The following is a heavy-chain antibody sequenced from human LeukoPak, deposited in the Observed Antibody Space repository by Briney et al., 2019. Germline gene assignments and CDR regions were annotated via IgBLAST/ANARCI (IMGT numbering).Heavy chain of an antibody. CDR2: INHSGST. CDR3: ARAKATNYDFWSGYYQKHYFDY. Sequence: SETLSLTCAVYGGSFSGYYWSWIRQPPGKGLEWIGEINHSGSTNYNPSLKSRVTISVDTSKNQFSLKLSSVTAADTAVYYCARAKATNYDFWSGYYQKHYFDYWGQGTLVTVSS. D-gene: IGHD3-3*01. CDR1: GGSFSGYY. J-gene: IGHJ4*02. V-gene: IGHV4-34*01.